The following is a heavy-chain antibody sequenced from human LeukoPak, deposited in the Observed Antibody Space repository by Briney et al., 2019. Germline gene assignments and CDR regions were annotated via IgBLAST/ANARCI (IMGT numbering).Heavy chain of an antibody. CDR1: GYSFTSYY. Sequence: APVKVSCKASGYSFTSYYMYWVRQAPGQGLEWMGIINPSDGSTSYAQKFQGRVTMTRDMSTSTVYMEVSSLRSEDTAVYYCARGASRELVDYWGQGTLVTVSS. J-gene: IGHJ4*02. CDR3: ARGASRELVDY. V-gene: IGHV1-46*01. CDR2: INPSDGST. D-gene: IGHD3-10*01.